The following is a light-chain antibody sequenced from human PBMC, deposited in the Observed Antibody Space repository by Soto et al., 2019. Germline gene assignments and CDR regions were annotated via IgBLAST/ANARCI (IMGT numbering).Light chain of an antibody. V-gene: IGKV3-11*01. CDR3: QQRSNWPPIT. CDR1: QSISNY. Sequence: TQSPATLSLSPGERATLSCRASQSISNYLAWYQQKPGQAPRLLIYDASNRATGIPARFSGSGSGTDFTLTISSLEPEDFAVYYCQQRSNWPPITFGQGTRLEI. J-gene: IGKJ5*01. CDR2: DAS.